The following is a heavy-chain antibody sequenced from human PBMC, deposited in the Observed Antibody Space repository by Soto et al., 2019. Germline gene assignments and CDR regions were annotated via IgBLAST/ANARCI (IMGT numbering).Heavy chain of an antibody. CDR1: GYTFTSYA. Sequence: ASVKVSCKASGYTFTSYAMHWVRQAPGQRLEWMGWINAGNGNTKYSQKFRGRVTITRDTSASTAYMELSSLRSEDTAVYYCARSRYYDFWSGYLGVYYYYGMDVWGQGTTVTVSS. J-gene: IGHJ6*02. CDR2: INAGNGNT. CDR3: ARSRYYDFWSGYLGVYYYYGMDV. D-gene: IGHD3-3*01. V-gene: IGHV1-3*01.